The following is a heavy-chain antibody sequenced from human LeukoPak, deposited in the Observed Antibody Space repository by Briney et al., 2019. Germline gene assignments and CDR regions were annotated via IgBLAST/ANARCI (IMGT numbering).Heavy chain of an antibody. Sequence: PGGSLRLSCAASGFTVSSNYMSWVRQAPGKGLEWVSVIYSGGSTYYADSVKGRFTISRDNAKNSLYLRMNSLRAEDTAVYYCARTRTYDIFEPVAFDIWGQGTMVTVSS. CDR1: GFTVSSNY. CDR3: ARTRTYDIFEPVAFDI. D-gene: IGHD3-9*01. J-gene: IGHJ3*02. V-gene: IGHV3-53*01. CDR2: IYSGGST.